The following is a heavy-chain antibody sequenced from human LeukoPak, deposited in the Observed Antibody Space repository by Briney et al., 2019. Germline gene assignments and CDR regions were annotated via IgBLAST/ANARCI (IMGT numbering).Heavy chain of an antibody. CDR1: GGSFSGYY. CDR2: INHSGST. V-gene: IGHV4-34*01. Sequence: SETLSLTCAVYGGSFSGYYWSWIRQPPGKGLEWIGEINHSGSTNYNPSLKSRVTISVDTSKNQFSLKLSSVTAADTAVYDCARAAYDSSGYYLYYFDYWGQGTLVTVSS. D-gene: IGHD3-22*01. CDR3: ARAAYDSSGYYLYYFDY. J-gene: IGHJ4*02.